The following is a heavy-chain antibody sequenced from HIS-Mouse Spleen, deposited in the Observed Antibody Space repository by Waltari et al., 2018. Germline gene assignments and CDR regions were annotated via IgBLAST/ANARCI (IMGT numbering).Heavy chain of an antibody. V-gene: IGHV3-7*01. D-gene: IGHD3-16*02. J-gene: IGHJ4*02. CDR2: IKQDGSEK. CDR3: ARDGEIMITFGGVIAGFDY. Sequence: LEWVANIKQDGSEKYYVDSVKGRFTISRDNAKNSLYLQMNSLRAEDTAVYYCARDGEIMITFGGVIAGFDYWGQGTLVTVSS.